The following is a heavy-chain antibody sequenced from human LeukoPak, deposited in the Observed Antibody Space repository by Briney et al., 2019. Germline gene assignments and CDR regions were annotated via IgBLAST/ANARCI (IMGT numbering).Heavy chain of an antibody. CDR3: ARGKVVTMVRGVIITYFDY. D-gene: IGHD3-10*01. J-gene: IGHJ4*02. CDR1: GYSFTRYF. Sequence: ASVKVSCKASGYSFTRYFIHWARQAPGQGLEWRGIIIPSDGSTSYAQKFQGRVTMTRDTSTSTVYMELNSLRSEETAVDYCARGKVVTMVRGVIITYFDYWGQGTLVTVSS. V-gene: IGHV1-46*01. CDR2: IIPSDGST.